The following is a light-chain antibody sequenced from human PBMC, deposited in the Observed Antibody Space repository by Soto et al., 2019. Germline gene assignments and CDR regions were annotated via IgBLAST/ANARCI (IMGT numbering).Light chain of an antibody. Sequence: DIQVTQAPAFLSASVGDRVTMACLASQCANGYLVWYQQEAGRAPRLRIYVASSLQTGVPSRFSGSGSGTEFTLTISSLQPEDFATYYCQQLNSYPMRFGPGIEVDI. V-gene: IGKV1-9*01. CDR3: QQLNSYPMR. CDR2: VAS. J-gene: IGKJ3*01. CDR1: QCANGY.